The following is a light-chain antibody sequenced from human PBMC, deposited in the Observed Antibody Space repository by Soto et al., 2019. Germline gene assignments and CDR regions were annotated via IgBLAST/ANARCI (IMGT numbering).Light chain of an antibody. CDR3: QQYDTYSPFT. V-gene: IGKV1-5*01. Sequence: DIQMIQSPSTLSASVGDRVTITCRASQSISSWLAWYQQKPGKAPKLLVYGASTLQSGVPSRFGGSGSGTEFTLTISSLQPDDFATYYCQQYDTYSPFTFGQGTKLEIK. CDR2: GAS. CDR1: QSISSW. J-gene: IGKJ2*01.